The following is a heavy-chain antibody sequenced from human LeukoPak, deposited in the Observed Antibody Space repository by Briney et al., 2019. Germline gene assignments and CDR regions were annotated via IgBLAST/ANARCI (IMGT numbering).Heavy chain of an antibody. CDR2: ISGSGGST. CDR1: GFTFSSYA. V-gene: IGHV3-23*01. D-gene: IGHD3-22*01. CDR3: VRDDDRPDNGLDY. Sequence: PGGSLRLSCAASGFTFSSYAMSWVRQAPGKGLEWVSAISGSGGSTYYTDSVKGRFTISRDNSKNTLYPQMNSLRAEDTAVYYCVRDDDRPDNGLDYWGQGTLVTVSS. J-gene: IGHJ4*02.